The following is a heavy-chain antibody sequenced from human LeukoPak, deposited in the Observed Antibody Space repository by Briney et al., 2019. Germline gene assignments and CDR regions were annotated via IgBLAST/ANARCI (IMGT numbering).Heavy chain of an antibody. Sequence: GGSLRLSCAASGFTFSNYAMHWVRQAPGKGLEWVSSISSSSSYIYYADSVKGRFTISRDNAKNSLYLQMNSLRAEDTAVYYCARVQLGWLIDYWGQGTLVTVSS. D-gene: IGHD5-18*01. V-gene: IGHV3-21*01. CDR3: ARVQLGWLIDY. J-gene: IGHJ4*02. CDR2: ISSSSSYI. CDR1: GFTFSNYA.